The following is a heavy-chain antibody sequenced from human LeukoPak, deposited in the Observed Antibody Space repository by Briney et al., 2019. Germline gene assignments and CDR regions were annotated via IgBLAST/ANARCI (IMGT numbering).Heavy chain of an antibody. J-gene: IGHJ5*02. D-gene: IGHD6-19*01. CDR3: ARVSKAGTSWFDP. Sequence: ASVKVSCKASGYTFTGYYMHWVRQAPGQGLEWMGWINPNSGGTNDAQKFQGRVTMTRDTSMSTAYMELRRLRSDDTAVYYCARVSKAGTSWFDPWGQGTLVTVSS. CDR2: INPNSGGT. CDR1: GYTFTGYY. V-gene: IGHV1-2*02.